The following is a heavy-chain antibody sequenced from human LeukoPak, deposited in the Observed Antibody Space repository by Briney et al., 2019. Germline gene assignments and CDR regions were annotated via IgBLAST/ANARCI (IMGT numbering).Heavy chain of an antibody. J-gene: IGHJ3*02. CDR2: ISYDGNNK. CDR3: ARDPKGGFSYGWGAFDI. D-gene: IGHD5-18*01. V-gene: IGHV3-30-3*01. CDR1: GFTFSSYA. Sequence: GRSLRLSCAASGFTFSSYAMHWVRQAPGKGLEWVAGISYDGNNKYYADSVKGRFIISRDNSKNTLYLQMNSLRPEDTTVYYCARDPKGGFSYGWGAFDIWGQGTMVTVSS.